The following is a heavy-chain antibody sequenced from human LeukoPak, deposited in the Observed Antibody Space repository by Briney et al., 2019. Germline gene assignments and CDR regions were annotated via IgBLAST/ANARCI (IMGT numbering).Heavy chain of an antibody. CDR3: ARARRPIQFLDEY. Sequence: ASVKVSCKASGYTFTSYDINWVRQTTGQGLEWMGWMNPNSGNRGYAQKFQGRVTVTSDTSTSTAYMELGSLRSEGTAVYYCARARRPIQFLDEYWGQGTLVTVSS. CDR2: MNPNSGNR. V-gene: IGHV1-8*03. CDR1: GYTFTSYD. D-gene: IGHD3-3*01. J-gene: IGHJ4*02.